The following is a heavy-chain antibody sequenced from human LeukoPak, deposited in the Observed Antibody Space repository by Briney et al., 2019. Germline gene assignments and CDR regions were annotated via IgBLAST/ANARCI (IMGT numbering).Heavy chain of an antibody. V-gene: IGHV4-39*07. D-gene: IGHD3-22*01. CDR3: VTYHSSGSYYGAFDL. J-gene: IGHJ3*01. CDR1: GGSISSSSYY. Sequence: SETLSLTCTVSGGSISSSSYYWGWIRQPPGKGLEWIGSIYYTGSTYYNAPLKSRVTISLDTSKNQFSLNLSSVTAADTAVYYCVTYHSSGSYYGAFDLWGHGTMATVSS. CDR2: IYYTGST.